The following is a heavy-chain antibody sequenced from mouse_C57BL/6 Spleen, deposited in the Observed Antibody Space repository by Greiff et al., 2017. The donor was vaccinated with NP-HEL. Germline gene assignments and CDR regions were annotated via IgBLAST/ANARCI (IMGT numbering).Heavy chain of an antibody. CDR2: ISDGGSYT. J-gene: IGHJ3*01. CDR1: GFTFSSYA. D-gene: IGHD4-1*02. V-gene: IGHV5-4*01. Sequence: DVQLQESGGGLVKPGGSLKLSCAASGFTFSSYAMSWVRQTPEKRLEWVATISDGGSYTYYPDNVKGRFTISRDNAKNNLYLQMSHLKSEDTAMYYCARGPTGSAWFAYWGQGTLVTVSA. CDR3: ARGPTGSAWFAY.